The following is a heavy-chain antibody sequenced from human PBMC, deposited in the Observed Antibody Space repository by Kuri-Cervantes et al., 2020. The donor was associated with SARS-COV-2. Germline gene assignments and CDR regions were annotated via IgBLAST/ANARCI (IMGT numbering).Heavy chain of an antibody. V-gene: IGHV4-34*01. J-gene: IGHJ4*02. CDR2: INHSGST. Sequence: SQTLSLTCAVYGGSFSGYYWSWIRQPPGKGLEWIGEINHSGSTNYNPSLKSRVTISVDTSKNQFSLKLSSVTAADTAVYYCASYPTRNWGLDYWGQGTLVTVSS. CDR3: ASYPTRNWGLDY. CDR1: GGSFSGYY. D-gene: IGHD7-27*01.